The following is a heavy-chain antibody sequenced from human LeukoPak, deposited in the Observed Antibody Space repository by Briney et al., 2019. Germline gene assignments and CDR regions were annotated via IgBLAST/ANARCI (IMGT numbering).Heavy chain of an antibody. CDR1: GFTLSTYS. D-gene: IGHD3-3*01. J-gene: IGHJ4*02. Sequence: GGSLRLPCAASGFTLSTYSMYWVRQAPGKGLEWVSGSRGSGGITYYADSVKRRFTISGDNYENTLYLHMNSLRVDDTAVYYCAKGRVVESILDYWGQGVLVTVSS. CDR3: AKGRVVESILDY. CDR2: SRGSGGIT. V-gene: IGHV3-23*01.